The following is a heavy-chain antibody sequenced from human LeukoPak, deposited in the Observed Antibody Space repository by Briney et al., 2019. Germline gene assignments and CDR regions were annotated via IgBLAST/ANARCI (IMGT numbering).Heavy chain of an antibody. V-gene: IGHV3-30-3*01. CDR2: ILYDGSNK. D-gene: IGHD2-8*02. CDR3: AKAPGPVY. Sequence: GGSLRLSCAASGFTFSSYAMHWVRQAPGKGLEWVAVILYDGSNKYYADSVKGRFTISRDNSKNTLYLEMSSLRAEDTAAYYCAKAPGPVYWGQGTLVTVSS. CDR1: GFTFSSYA. J-gene: IGHJ4*02.